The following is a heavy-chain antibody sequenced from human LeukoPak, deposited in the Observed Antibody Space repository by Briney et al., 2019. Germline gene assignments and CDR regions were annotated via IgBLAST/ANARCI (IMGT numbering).Heavy chain of an antibody. J-gene: IGHJ4*02. CDR3: ATEGSGSYIGY. V-gene: IGHV4-59*01. CDR1: GGSISSYY. CDR2: IDYSGST. Sequence: SETLSLTCTVSGGSISSYYWSWIRQPPGKGLEWIGYIDYSGSTNYNPSLKSRVTISVDMSKSQFSLKLSSVTAADTAVYYCATEGSGSYIGYWGQGTLVTVSS. D-gene: IGHD3-10*01.